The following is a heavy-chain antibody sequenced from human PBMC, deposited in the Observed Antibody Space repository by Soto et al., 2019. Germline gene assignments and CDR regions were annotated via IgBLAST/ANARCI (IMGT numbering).Heavy chain of an antibody. CDR2: ISAHNGNT. CDR3: ARGRYGDY. D-gene: IGHD1-1*01. CDR1: GYAFTTYG. J-gene: IGHJ4*02. V-gene: IGHV1-18*01. Sequence: QVHLVQSGAEVKKPGASVKVSCKGSGYAFTTYGITWVRQAPGQGLEWMGWISAHNGNTNYAQKLQGRVTVTRDTSTSTAYMQLSSLRSDDTAVYYSARGRYGDYWGQGALVTVSS.